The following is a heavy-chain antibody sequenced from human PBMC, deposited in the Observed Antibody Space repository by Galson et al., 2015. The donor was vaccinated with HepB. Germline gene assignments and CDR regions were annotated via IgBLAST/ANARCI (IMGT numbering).Heavy chain of an antibody. CDR1: GYTFTSYA. V-gene: IGHV1-3*01. D-gene: IGHD4-17*01. CDR3: ASSPRYGDYEGYFDL. J-gene: IGHJ2*01. CDR2: INAGNGNT. Sequence: QSGAEVKKPGASVKVSCKASGYTFTSYAMHWVRQAPGQRLEWMGWINAGNGNTKYSQKFQGRVTITRDTSASTAYMELSSLRSEDTAVYYCASSPRYGDYEGYFDLWGRGTLVTVSS.